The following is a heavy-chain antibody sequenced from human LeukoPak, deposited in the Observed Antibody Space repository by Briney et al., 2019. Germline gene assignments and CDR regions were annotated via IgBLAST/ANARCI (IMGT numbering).Heavy chain of an antibody. J-gene: IGHJ5*02. Sequence: GASVTVSFKASGYTFTGYYMHWVGQPPAQGREWVGWINLNSGGTNYSQKFQDRLIMTRDTSISTAYMELSRLRSDDTAVYYCARAVHPETTGWFDPWGQGTLVTVSS. D-gene: IGHD4-17*01. CDR2: INLNSGGT. CDR3: ARAVHPETTGWFDP. CDR1: GYTFTGYY. V-gene: IGHV1-2*02.